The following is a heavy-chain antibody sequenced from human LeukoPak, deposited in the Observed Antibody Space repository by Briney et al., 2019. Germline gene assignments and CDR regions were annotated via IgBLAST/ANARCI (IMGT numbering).Heavy chain of an antibody. Sequence: GGSLRLSCEASGFTFRTYGMTWVRQAPGKGLEWVSGITGSSTWTYYADSVKGRFTISRDNSNNTLHLQMNSLRAEGTAIYYCARELVSLGTGYFDLWGRGTLVTVSS. V-gene: IGHV3-23*01. J-gene: IGHJ2*01. D-gene: IGHD7-27*01. CDR2: ITGSSTWT. CDR3: ARELVSLGTGYFDL. CDR1: GFTFRTYG.